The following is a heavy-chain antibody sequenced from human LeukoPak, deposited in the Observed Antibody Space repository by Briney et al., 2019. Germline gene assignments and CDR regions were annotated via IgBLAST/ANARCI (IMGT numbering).Heavy chain of an antibody. CDR3: AREVVVPAAIDY. J-gene: IGHJ4*02. CDR2: IYYSGST. D-gene: IGHD2-2*01. V-gene: IGHV4-30-4*08. CDR1: GGSISSGDYY. Sequence: PSETLSLTCTVSGGSISSGDYYWSWIRQPPGKGLEWIGYIYYSGSTYYNPSLKSRVTISVDTSKNQFSLKLCSVTAADTAVYYCAREVVVPAAIDYWGQGTLVTVSS.